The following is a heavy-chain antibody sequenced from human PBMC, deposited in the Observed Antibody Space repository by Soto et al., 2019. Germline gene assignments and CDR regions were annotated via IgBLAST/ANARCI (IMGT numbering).Heavy chain of an antibody. Sequence: QVQLQESGPGLVKPSETLSLTCTVSGGSIRSYYWSWIRQPPGKGLEWIGYIYYSGSTNYNPSLKGRVTISVDTSKNQFSLKLSSVTAADTAVYYCARHKGYYGSGSYYSLKSGWFDPWGQGTLVTVSS. V-gene: IGHV4-59*08. J-gene: IGHJ5*02. CDR2: IYYSGST. CDR1: GGSIRSYY. D-gene: IGHD3-10*01. CDR3: ARHKGYYGSGSYYSLKSGWFDP.